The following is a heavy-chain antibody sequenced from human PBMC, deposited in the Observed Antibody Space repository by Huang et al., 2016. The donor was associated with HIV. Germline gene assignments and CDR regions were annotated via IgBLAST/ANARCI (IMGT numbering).Heavy chain of an antibody. Sequence: QVQLQESGPGLVKPSETLSLTCAVSGDSISSQYWSWCRQPPGKGLEWIGSIVYGGSTSYNPSPKSRGTTSVDTAKNRCSLKLTSVTAADTAVYYCARESAASRYFDYWGLGTLVAVSS. CDR1: GDSISSQY. V-gene: IGHV4-59*11. J-gene: IGHJ4*02. CDR2: IVYGGST. CDR3: ARESAASRYFDY.